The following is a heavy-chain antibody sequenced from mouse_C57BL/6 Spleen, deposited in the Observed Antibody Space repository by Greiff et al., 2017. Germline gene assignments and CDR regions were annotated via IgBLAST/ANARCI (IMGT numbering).Heavy chain of an antibody. Sequence: QVQLKQPGAELVKPGASVKVSCKASGYTFTSYWMHWVKQRPGQGLEWIGRIHPSDSDTNYNQKFKGKATLTVDKSSSTAYMQLSSLTSEDSAVYYCAIGRGEDYAMDYWGQGTSVTVSS. CDR3: AIGRGEDYAMDY. CDR1: GYTFTSYW. CDR2: IHPSDSDT. J-gene: IGHJ4*01. V-gene: IGHV1-74*01.